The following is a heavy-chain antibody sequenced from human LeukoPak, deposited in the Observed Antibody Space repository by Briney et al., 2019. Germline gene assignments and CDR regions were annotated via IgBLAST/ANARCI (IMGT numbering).Heavy chain of an antibody. CDR1: GFTFSSYS. V-gene: IGHV3-21*06. D-gene: IGHD2-21*02. CDR3: ARDVTARNYFDS. Sequence: PGGSLRLSCAASGFTFSSYSMNWVRQAPGKGLEWVSSISSESTYIFYADSVKGRFTISRDNAKNSLSLHMTNLRVEDTAIYYCARDVTARNYFDSWGQGTLVTVSS. J-gene: IGHJ4*02. CDR2: ISSESTYI.